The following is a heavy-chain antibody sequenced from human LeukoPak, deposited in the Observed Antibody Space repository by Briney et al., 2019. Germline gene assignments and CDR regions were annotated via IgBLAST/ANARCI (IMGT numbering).Heavy chain of an antibody. CDR3: ARMRDIRIAARKYYYYYYMDV. CDR1: GGSISSSSYY. J-gene: IGHJ6*03. V-gene: IGHV4-39*01. D-gene: IGHD6-6*01. Sequence: SETLSLTCTVSGGSISSSSYYWGWIRQPPGKGLEWIGSIYYSGSTYYNPSLKSRVTISVDTSKNQTSLKLSSVTAADAAVYYCARMRDIRIAARKYYYYYYMDVWGKGTTVTVSS. CDR2: IYYSGST.